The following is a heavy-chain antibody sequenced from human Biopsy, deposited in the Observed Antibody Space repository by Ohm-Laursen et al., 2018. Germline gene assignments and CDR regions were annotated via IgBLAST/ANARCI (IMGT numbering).Heavy chain of an antibody. CDR1: GGTFSSYS. J-gene: IGHJ3*02. Sequence: ASVKVSCKASGGTFSSYSISWVRQAPGQGLEWMGGIIPIFGIINHAQKFQGRVTISADESTTTAYMELGSLRSEDTAVYFCARDRRTLYGDFENAFDIWGQGTMVTVSS. CDR3: ARDRRTLYGDFENAFDI. V-gene: IGHV1-69*13. CDR2: IIPIFGII. D-gene: IGHD4-17*01.